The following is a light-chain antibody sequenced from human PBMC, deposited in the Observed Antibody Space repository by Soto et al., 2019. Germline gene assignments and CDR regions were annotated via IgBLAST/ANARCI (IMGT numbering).Light chain of an antibody. V-gene: IGLV8-61*01. CDR1: SGSVSTSHH. Sequence: QTVVTQEPSFSVSPGGTVTLTCGFSSGSVSTSHHPSWYQQTPGQAPRTLIYSTNARSSGVPDRFSGSILGNKAALTITGAQADDDSDYYCVLFMGSGINWVFGGGTKLTVL. CDR3: VLFMGSGINWV. CDR2: STN. J-gene: IGLJ3*02.